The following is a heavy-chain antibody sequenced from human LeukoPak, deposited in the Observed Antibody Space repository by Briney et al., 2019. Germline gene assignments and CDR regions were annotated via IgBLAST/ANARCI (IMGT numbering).Heavy chain of an antibody. CDR3: ARLSSGWYPDY. V-gene: IGHV4-61*08. Sequence: SQTLSLTCTVSGGSISSGGYYWSWIRQPPGKGLEWIGYIYYSGSTNYNPSLKSRVTISVDTSKNQFSLKLSSVTAADTAVYYCARLSSGWYPDYWGQGTLVTVSS. J-gene: IGHJ4*02. CDR2: IYYSGST. D-gene: IGHD6-19*01. CDR1: GGSISSGGYY.